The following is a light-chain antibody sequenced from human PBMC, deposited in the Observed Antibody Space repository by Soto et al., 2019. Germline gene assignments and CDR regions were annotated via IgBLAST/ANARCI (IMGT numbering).Light chain of an antibody. CDR2: ENN. CDR3: GTWDSSLSARV. V-gene: IGLV1-51*02. CDR1: SSNIGNNY. J-gene: IGLJ3*02. Sequence: QSVLTQPPSVSAAPGQKVTISCSGSSSNIGNNYVSWYQQFPGTAPKLLIYENNKRPSAIPDRFSGSKSVTSATLGITGLQTGDEADYYCGTWDSSLSARVFGGGTKVTVL.